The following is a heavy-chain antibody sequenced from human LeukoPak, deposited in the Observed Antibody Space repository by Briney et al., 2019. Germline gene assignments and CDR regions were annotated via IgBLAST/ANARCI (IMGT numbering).Heavy chain of an antibody. CDR1: GYTFTSYY. D-gene: IGHD2-2*02. J-gene: IGHJ4*02. Sequence: ASVTVSCKASGYTFTSYYMHWVRQAPGQGLEWMGWINPNSGGTNYAQKFQGRVTMTRDTSISTAYMELSRLRSDDTAVYYCARDRGYCSSTSCYTTFDYWGQGTLVTVSS. CDR2: INPNSGGT. V-gene: IGHV1-2*02. CDR3: ARDRGYCSSTSCYTTFDY.